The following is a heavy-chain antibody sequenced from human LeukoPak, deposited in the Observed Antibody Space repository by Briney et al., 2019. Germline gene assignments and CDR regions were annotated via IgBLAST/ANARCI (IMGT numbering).Heavy chain of an antibody. J-gene: IGHJ4*02. Sequence: GGSLRLSCAASGFTFSDHYMDWVRQAPGKGLEWVANIKQDGSEKYYVDSVKGRFTISRDNAKNSLYLQMNSLRAEDTAVYYCASESRRGIAVAGTYGYWGQGTLVTVSS. CDR1: GFTFSDHY. CDR2: IKQDGSEK. V-gene: IGHV3-7*01. D-gene: IGHD6-19*01. CDR3: ASESRRGIAVAGTYGY.